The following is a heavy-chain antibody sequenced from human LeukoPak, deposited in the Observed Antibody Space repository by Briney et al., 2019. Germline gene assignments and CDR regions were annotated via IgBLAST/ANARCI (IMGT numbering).Heavy chain of an antibody. CDR2: VYNSGST. J-gene: IGHJ5*02. D-gene: IGHD6-13*01. V-gene: IGHV4-59*08. CDR1: GGSISTYY. CDR3: ARQVHGAAGRFDT. Sequence: PSETLSLTCTVSGGSISTYYWSWIRQPPGKGLEYIGYVYNSGSTNYNPSLKSRLTISVDTSKNQFSLKLTSVTAADTAVYYCARQVHGAAGRFDTWGQGTPVTVAS.